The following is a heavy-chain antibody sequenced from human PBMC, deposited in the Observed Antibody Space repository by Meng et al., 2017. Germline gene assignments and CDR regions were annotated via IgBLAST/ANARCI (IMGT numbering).Heavy chain of an antibody. V-gene: IGHV1-69*06. CDR1: GGTFSSYA. J-gene: IGHJ4*02. Sequence: QVQLVQAGVEVKKPGSSVKVSCKASGGTFSSYAISWVRQAPGQGLEWMGGVIPIFGTANYAQKFQGRVTITADKSTSTAYMELSSLRSEDTAVYYCHSGWYQAGDDYWGQGTLVTVSS. D-gene: IGHD6-19*01. CDR3: HSGWYQAGDDY. CDR2: VIPIFGTA.